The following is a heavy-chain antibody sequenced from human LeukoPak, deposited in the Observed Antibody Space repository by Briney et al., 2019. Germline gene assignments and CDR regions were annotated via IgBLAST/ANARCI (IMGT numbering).Heavy chain of an antibody. CDR1: GGSINSSSYY. V-gene: IGHV4-39*07. D-gene: IGHD5-24*01. J-gene: IGHJ4*02. CDR2: IYYSGST. CDR3: ARDYVEMATIDY. Sequence: SETLSLTCTVAGGSINSSSYYWGWLRQPQGKGLEWIGSIYYSGSTYYNPSLKSRVTISVDTSKNQFSLKLSSVTAADTAVYYCARDYVEMATIDYWGQGTLVTVSS.